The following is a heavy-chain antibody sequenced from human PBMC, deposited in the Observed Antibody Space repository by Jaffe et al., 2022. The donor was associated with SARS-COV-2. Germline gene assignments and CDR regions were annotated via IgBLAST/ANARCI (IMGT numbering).Heavy chain of an antibody. V-gene: IGHV3-9*01. CDR2: ISWNSGTI. Sequence: EVQLVESGGGLIQPGRSLRLSCAASGFTFDDYAMHWVRQVPGKGLEWVSGISWNSGTIAYADSVKGRFTISRDNAKNSLYLQMNSLRAEDTALYYCAKEMVQVGTSFDMDVWGKGTTVTVSS. CDR1: GFTFDDYA. D-gene: IGHD1-26*01. CDR3: AKEMVQVGTSFDMDV. J-gene: IGHJ6*03.